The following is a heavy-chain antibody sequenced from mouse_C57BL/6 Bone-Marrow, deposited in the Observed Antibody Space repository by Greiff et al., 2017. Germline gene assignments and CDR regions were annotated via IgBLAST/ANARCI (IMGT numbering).Heavy chain of an antibody. D-gene: IGHD2-4*01. CDR2: IRSKSNNYAT. CDR1: GFSFNTYA. V-gene: IGHV10-1*01. J-gene: IGHJ2*01. CDR3: VRQGVDYDSDYFDY. Sequence: VQGVESGGGLVQPKGSLKLSCAASGFSFNTYAMNWVRQAPGKGLEWVARIRSKSNNYATYYADSVKDRFTISRDDSESMLYLQMNNLKTEDTAMYYCVRQGVDYDSDYFDYWGQGTTLTVSS.